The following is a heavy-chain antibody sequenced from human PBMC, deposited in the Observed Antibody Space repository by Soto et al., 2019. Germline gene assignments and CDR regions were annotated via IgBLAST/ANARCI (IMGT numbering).Heavy chain of an antibody. V-gene: IGHV3-30*04. J-gene: IGHJ4*01. CDR2: VSYDGSYK. Sequence: PGGSLRLSCAASGFTFRTFAMHWVRQVPGKGLEWVAVVSYDGSYKSYADSVKGRFTISRDNSKNTLYLQLNSLRADDTAVFYCAREPWGYSGSAKHFDYWGHGTLVTV. CDR1: GFTFRTFA. CDR3: AREPWGYSGSAKHFDY. D-gene: IGHD5-12*01.